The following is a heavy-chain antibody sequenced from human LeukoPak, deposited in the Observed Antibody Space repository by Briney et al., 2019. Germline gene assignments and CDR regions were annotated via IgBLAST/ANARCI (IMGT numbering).Heavy chain of an antibody. D-gene: IGHD5-24*01. J-gene: IGHJ4*02. V-gene: IGHV4-34*01. Sequence: PSETLSLTCAVYGGSFSGYYWSWIRQPPGKGLEWIGEINHSGSTNYNPFLKSRVTISVDTSKNQFSLKLSSVTAADTAVYYCARQRWLQLTDYWGQGTLVTVSS. CDR1: GGSFSGYY. CDR2: INHSGST. CDR3: ARQRWLQLTDY.